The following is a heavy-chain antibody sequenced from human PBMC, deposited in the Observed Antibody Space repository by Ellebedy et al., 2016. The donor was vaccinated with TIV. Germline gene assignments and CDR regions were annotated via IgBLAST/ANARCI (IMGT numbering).Heavy chain of an antibody. V-gene: IGHV4-59*01. CDR2: FSYIGST. Sequence: SETLSLXCTVSGASISSYYWSWISQLPGKGLEWLGCFSYIGSTNYHPSLGSRVTISLDTSKNQFSLNLNSVTAADAATYYCARGGGVTNRDYEFDFWGQGTLVTVSS. J-gene: IGHJ4*02. CDR3: ARGGGVTNRDYEFDF. CDR1: GASISSYY. D-gene: IGHD3-22*01.